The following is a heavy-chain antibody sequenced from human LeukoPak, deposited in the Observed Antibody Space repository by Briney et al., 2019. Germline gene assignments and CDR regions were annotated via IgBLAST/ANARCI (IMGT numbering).Heavy chain of an antibody. CDR2: INPSGGST. J-gene: IGHJ5*02. D-gene: IGHD4-23*01. CDR3: ARDNSVEDTAWWFDP. V-gene: IGHV1-46*01. Sequence: ASVKVSCKASGYTFTSYYMHWVRHAPGQGLEWMGIINPSGGSTSYAQKFQGRVTMTRDMSTSTDYMELSSLRSEDTAVYYCARDNSVEDTAWWFDPWGHGTLVTVSS. CDR1: GYTFTSYY.